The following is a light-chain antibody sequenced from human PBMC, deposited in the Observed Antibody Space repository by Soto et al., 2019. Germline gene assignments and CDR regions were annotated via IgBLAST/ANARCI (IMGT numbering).Light chain of an antibody. Sequence: QSALTQPRSVSGSPGQSVTISCTGTSSDVGANNYVSWYQQHPGKAPKLMIYDVSKRPSGVPDRFSGSKSANTASLTNSGLQPEDEADYYCCSYAGSYTVFGGGTQLTVL. CDR3: CSYAGSYTV. CDR1: SSDVGANNY. V-gene: IGLV2-11*01. J-gene: IGLJ2*01. CDR2: DVS.